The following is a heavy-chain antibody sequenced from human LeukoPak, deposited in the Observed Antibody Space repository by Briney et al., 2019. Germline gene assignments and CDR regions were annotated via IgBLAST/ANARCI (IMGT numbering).Heavy chain of an antibody. V-gene: IGHV3-30-3*01. CDR2: ISFDGSNK. D-gene: IGHD3-16*01. CDR1: GFTFRSYN. CDR3: AREELGSSLGFDP. Sequence: GRSLRLSCAASGFTFRSYNIHWVRQPPGKGLEWVAVISFDGSNKYYADSVKGRFTISRDNSKNTLYLQMNSLRAEDTAVYYCAREELGSSLGFDPWGQGTLVTVSS. J-gene: IGHJ5*02.